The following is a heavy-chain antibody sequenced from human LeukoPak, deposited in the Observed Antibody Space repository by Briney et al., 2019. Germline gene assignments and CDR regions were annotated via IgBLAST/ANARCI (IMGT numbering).Heavy chain of an antibody. J-gene: IGHJ4*02. CDR1: GGAFNDYY. D-gene: IGHD5-12*01. V-gene: IGHV4-34*01. CDR3: ARRGIWIQWNFEY. CDR2: INQGGST. Sequence: SKTLSLTCAVEGGAFNDYYWSWVRQSPEKGLEWIAEINQGGSTIYNPSLKNRVTMSIDTTRKHISLQLASLTAADTAVYFCARRGIWIQWNFEYWGQGVLVTVSS.